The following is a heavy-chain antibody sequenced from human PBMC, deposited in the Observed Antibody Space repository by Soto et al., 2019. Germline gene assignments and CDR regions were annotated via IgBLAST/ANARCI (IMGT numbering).Heavy chain of an antibody. CDR1: GGSISSYY. Sequence: QVQLQESGPGLVKPSETLSLTCTVSGGSISSYYWSWIRQPPGKGLEWIGYIYYSGSTNYNPSLKSRVTISVDTSKNQFSLKLSSVTAADTAVYYCARDIVANQPGKRYFDLWGRGTLVTVSS. D-gene: IGHD2-15*01. CDR2: IYYSGST. J-gene: IGHJ2*01. CDR3: ARDIVANQPGKRYFDL. V-gene: IGHV4-59*01.